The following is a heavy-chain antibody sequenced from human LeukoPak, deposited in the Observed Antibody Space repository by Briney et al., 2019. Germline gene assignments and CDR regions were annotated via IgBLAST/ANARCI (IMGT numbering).Heavy chain of an antibody. V-gene: IGHV3-74*01. J-gene: IGHJ4*02. CDR2: IITDGSST. D-gene: IGHD3-22*01. CDR3: ARGTYYYDSSGSWSY. CDR1: GFTFSSYR. Sequence: GGSLRLSCAASGFTFSSYRMHWVRQAPGKGLVWVSRIITDGSSTSYADSVKGRFTISRDNAKNTLYLQMNSLRAEDTAVYYCARGTYYYDSSGSWSYWGQGTLVTVSS.